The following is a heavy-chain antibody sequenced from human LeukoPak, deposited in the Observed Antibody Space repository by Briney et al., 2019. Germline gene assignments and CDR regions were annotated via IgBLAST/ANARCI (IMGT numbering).Heavy chain of an antibody. Sequence: GRSLRLSCAASGFTFSSYAMSWVRQAPGKGLEWVSAISGSDDSTYYADSVKGRFTISRDNSKNTLYLQMHSLRVEDTAVYYCAKDRGSHIADPGTGYWGQGTLVTVSS. CDR1: GFTFSSYA. V-gene: IGHV3-23*01. J-gene: IGHJ4*02. CDR3: AKDRGSHIADPGTGY. D-gene: IGHD6-13*01. CDR2: ISGSDDST.